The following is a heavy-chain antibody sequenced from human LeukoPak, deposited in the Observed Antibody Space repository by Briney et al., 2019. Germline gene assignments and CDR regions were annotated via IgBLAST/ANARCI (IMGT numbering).Heavy chain of an antibody. J-gene: IGHJ6*03. CDR2: ITSSGSTI. CDR3: ASLQWLLPPATNGYYMDA. Sequence: GGSLRLSCAASGFTFSDYYMSWIRQAPGKGLEWVSYITSSGSTIYYADSVKGRFSISRDNAKNALYLQMNSLRAEDTAVYYCASLQWLLPPATNGYYMDAWGKGTTVTVS. CDR1: GFTFSDYY. D-gene: IGHD3-22*01. V-gene: IGHV3-11*04.